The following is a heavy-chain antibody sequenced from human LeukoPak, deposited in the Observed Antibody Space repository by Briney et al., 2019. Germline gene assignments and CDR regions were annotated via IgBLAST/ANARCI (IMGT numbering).Heavy chain of an antibody. Sequence: QPGGSLRLSCVASGFIFSSYAMIWVRQAPGKGLEWVSAISGDGSRTYYADSVKGRFTISRDNSKNTLYLQMNSLRAEDTAVYYCAKGLSRTYYYDSSGYSFFDYWGQGTLVTVSS. J-gene: IGHJ4*02. CDR1: GFIFSSYA. CDR3: AKGLSRTYYYDSSGYSFFDY. D-gene: IGHD3-22*01. V-gene: IGHV3-23*01. CDR2: ISGDGSRT.